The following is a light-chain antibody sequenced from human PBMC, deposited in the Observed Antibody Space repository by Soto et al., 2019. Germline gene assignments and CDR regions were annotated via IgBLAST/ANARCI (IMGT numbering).Light chain of an antibody. CDR2: DVS. CDR3: CSYRSGTSPYYV. V-gene: IGLV2-11*01. J-gene: IGLJ1*01. Sequence: QSALTQPRSVSGSPGQSVTISCTGTSSDVGGYNYVSWYQQHPGKAPKLMIYDVSKRPSGVPDRFSGSKSGNTASLTISGLQAEDEADYYCCSYRSGTSPYYVFGTGTKLTVL. CDR1: SSDVGGYNY.